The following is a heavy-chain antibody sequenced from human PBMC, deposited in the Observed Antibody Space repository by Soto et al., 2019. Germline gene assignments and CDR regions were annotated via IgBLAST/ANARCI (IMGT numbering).Heavy chain of an antibody. CDR3: ARRKVEFYVWGSYRHSWFDP. J-gene: IGHJ5*02. CDR2: IYYSGST. V-gene: IGHV4-39*01. CDR1: GGSISSSSYY. Sequence: SETLSLTCTVSGGSISSSSYYWGWIRQPPGKGLEWIGSIYYSGSTYYNPSLKSRVTISVDTSKNQFSLKLSSVTAADTAVYYCARRKVEFYVWGSYRHSWFDPWGQGTLVTVSS. D-gene: IGHD3-16*02.